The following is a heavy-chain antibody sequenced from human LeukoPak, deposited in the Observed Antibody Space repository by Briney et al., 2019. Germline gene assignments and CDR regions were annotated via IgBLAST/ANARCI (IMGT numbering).Heavy chain of an antibody. CDR3: ARGLGYCSGGSCYSFYFDY. J-gene: IGHJ4*02. CDR1: GYTFTGYY. D-gene: IGHD2-15*01. Sequence: ASVKVSCKASGYTFTGYYMHWVRQAPGQGLEWMGWINPNSGGINYAQKFQGRVTMTRDTSISTAYMELSRLRSDDTAVYYCARGLGYCSGGSCYSFYFDYWGQGTLVTVSS. V-gene: IGHV1-2*02. CDR2: INPNSGGI.